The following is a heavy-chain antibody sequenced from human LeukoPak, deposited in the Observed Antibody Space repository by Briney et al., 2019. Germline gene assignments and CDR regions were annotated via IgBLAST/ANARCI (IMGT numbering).Heavy chain of an antibody. D-gene: IGHD3-10*01. Sequence: ASVKVSCKASGYTFTSYAMHWVRQAPGQRLEWMGWINAGNGNTKYSQKFQGRVTITRDTSASTAYMELSSLRSEDTAVYYCARDQWFGELPVAFDIWGQGTMVTVSS. V-gene: IGHV1-3*01. CDR2: INAGNGNT. CDR1: GYTFTSYA. J-gene: IGHJ3*02. CDR3: ARDQWFGELPVAFDI.